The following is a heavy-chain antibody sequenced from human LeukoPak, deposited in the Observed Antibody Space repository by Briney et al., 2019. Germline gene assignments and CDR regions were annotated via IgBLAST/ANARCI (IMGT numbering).Heavy chain of an antibody. V-gene: IGHV4-30-2*01. CDR2: IYHSGST. D-gene: IGHD5-18*01. Sequence: SQTLSLTCAVSGGSISGGGYSWSWIRQPPGKGLEWIGYIYHSGSTYYNPSLKSRVTISVDRSKNQFSLKLSSVTAADTAVYYCARGRPGIQLWLPEFDHWGQGTLVTVSS. J-gene: IGHJ4*02. CDR3: ARGRPGIQLWLPEFDH. CDR1: GGSISGGGYS.